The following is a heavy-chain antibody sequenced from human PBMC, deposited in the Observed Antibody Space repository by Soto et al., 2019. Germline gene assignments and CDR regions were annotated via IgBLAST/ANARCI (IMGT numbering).Heavy chain of an antibody. D-gene: IGHD6-13*01. J-gene: IGHJ5*02. CDR1: GYTFTGYY. CDR3: AREGAVAAAGTYNWFDP. CDR2: INPNSGGT. Sequence: ASVKVSCKASGYTFTGYYMHWVRQAPEQGLEWMGWINPNSGGTNYAQKFQGWVTMTRDTSISTAYMELSRLRSDDTAVYYCAREGAVAAAGTYNWFDPWGQGTLVTVSS. V-gene: IGHV1-2*04.